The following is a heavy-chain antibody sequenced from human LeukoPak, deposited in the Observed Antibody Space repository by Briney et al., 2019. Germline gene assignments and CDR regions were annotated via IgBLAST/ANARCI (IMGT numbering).Heavy chain of an antibody. Sequence: GGSLRLSCTASGFMFGDYAVSWVRQAPGKGLEGVGLIRSKAYGGTTEYAASVKGRFIISRDDSKTVAYLQMNSLKTEDTAVYYCTRGGQWLGLGYHFDYWGQGTLVTVSS. V-gene: IGHV3-49*04. CDR1: GFMFGDYA. J-gene: IGHJ4*02. CDR3: TRGGQWLGLGYHFDY. D-gene: IGHD6-19*01. CDR2: IRSKAYGGTT.